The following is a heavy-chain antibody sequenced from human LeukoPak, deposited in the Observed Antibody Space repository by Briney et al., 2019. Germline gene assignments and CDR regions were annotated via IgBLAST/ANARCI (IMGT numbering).Heavy chain of an antibody. CDR1: GYSFTHNW. V-gene: IGHV5-51*01. J-gene: IGHJ5*01. CDR3: ARRIAIFGDGNWFDF. CDR2: IYPGDSET. Sequence: GESLKISCMGFGYSFTHNWIGWVRQMPGKGLEWMGIIYPGDSETKYNPSFQGQVTISADESINTAYLQWSSLKASDTAMYYCARRIAIFGDGNWFDFWGQGTLVTVSS. D-gene: IGHD3-3*01.